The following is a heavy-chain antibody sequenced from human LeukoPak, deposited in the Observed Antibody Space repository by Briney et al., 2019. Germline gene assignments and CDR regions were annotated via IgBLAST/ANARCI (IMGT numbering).Heavy chain of an antibody. CDR3: ARSVYSGYYHSSRYFDL. V-gene: IGHV3-7*01. D-gene: IGHD5-12*01. CDR1: GFTFSRYW. Sequence: GGSLRLSCAASGFTFSRYWMSWVRQAPGKGLEWVANIKQDGSEKSYVDSVKGRFTISRDNAKHSLYVQMNSLRAEDTAVYYCARSVYSGYYHSSRYFDLWGRGTLVTVSS. CDR2: IKQDGSEK. J-gene: IGHJ2*01.